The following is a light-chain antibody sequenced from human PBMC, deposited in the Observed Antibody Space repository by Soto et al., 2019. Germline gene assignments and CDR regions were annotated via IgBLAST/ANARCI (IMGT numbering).Light chain of an antibody. Sequence: QSVLTQPPSVSGAPGQRVTISCTASSSNIGAGYDVHWYQQLPGTAPKLLIYGNSNRPSGVPDRFSGSKSGTSASLAITGLQAEDEADYYCQSYDSSLSGHVFGTGTQLTVL. J-gene: IGLJ1*01. CDR1: SSNIGAGYD. V-gene: IGLV1-40*01. CDR2: GNS. CDR3: QSYDSSLSGHV.